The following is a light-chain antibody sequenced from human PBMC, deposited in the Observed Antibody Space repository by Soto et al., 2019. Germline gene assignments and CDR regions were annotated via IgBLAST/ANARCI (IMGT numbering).Light chain of an antibody. V-gene: IGLV2-23*01. CDR3: CSSAPESTYV. CDR1: SSDVGAYNS. J-gene: IGLJ1*01. CDR2: KGT. Sequence: QSALAQPASVSGAPGQAITSSCNGTSSDVGAYNSVSWYQQHPHRAPQVIIYKGTQRPSGVFNRFSGSTSGNAASLTISALQADYEADYFCCSSAPESTYVFGTGTKLTVL.